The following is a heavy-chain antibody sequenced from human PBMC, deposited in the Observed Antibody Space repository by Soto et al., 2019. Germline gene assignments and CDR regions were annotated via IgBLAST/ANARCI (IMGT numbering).Heavy chain of an antibody. Sequence: QVQLVESGGGVVQPGRSLRLSCAASGFTFSSHGMHWVRQAPGKGLEWVAVIWYDGSNKYYADSVEGRFTISRDNSKNTMYLQMNSLRAEDTAVYYCASPVGLSMGFNYLGEGTLVTFSS. CDR1: GFTFSSHG. CDR2: IWYDGSNK. J-gene: IGHJ4*02. D-gene: IGHD1-26*01. CDR3: ASPVGLSMGFNY. V-gene: IGHV3-33*01.